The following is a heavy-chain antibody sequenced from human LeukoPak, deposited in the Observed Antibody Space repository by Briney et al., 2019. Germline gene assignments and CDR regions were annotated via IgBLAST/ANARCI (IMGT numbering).Heavy chain of an antibody. CDR2: IYTSGST. CDR3: ARGRQWLVNY. D-gene: IGHD6-19*01. Sequence: SETLSLTCTVSGGSISSGSYYWSWIRQSAGKGLEWIGHIYTSGSTNYNPSLKSRVTMSEDTSKNQFSLKLSSVTAADTAVYYCARGRQWLVNYWGQGTLVTVSS. CDR1: GGSISSGSYY. V-gene: IGHV4-61*09. J-gene: IGHJ4*02.